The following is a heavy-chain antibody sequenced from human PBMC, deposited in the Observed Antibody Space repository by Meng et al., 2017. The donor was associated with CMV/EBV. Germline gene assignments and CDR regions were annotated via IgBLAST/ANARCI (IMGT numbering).Heavy chain of an antibody. CDR3: ARGVVTMIVVYDP. CDR1: CGSIGSSSYY. V-gene: IGHV4-39*07. Sequence: HLQLQQPGQGLVKLPETLSLTFTVSCGSIGSSSYYWCWSRQPPGKGLEWTGSIYYSGSTYYNPSLKSRVTISVDTSKNQFSLKLSSVTAADTAVYYCARGVVTMIVVYDPWGQGTLVTVSS. J-gene: IGHJ5*02. D-gene: IGHD3-22*01. CDR2: IYYSGST.